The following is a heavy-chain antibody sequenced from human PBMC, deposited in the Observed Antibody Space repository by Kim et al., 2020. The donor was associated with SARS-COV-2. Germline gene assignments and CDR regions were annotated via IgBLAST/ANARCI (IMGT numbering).Heavy chain of an antibody. V-gene: IGHV3-11*04. Sequence: DSVKGRSTNSRDNAKNSLYLQMSSLRAEETAVYYCARVLAPTVTTGWFDPWGQGTLVTVSS. D-gene: IGHD4-17*01. J-gene: IGHJ5*02. CDR3: ARVLAPTVTTGWFDP.